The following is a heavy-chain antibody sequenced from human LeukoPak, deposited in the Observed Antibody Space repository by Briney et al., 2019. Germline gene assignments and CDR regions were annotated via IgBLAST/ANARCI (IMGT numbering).Heavy chain of an antibody. D-gene: IGHD1-20*01. Sequence: TGGSLRLSCAASGFTFNDYYINWIRQAPGKGLEWVSYISSSGLTTVYADSVKGRFTNTRDNAHSFMSLQMNSLRPEDTAVYYCARDTNNGLDVWGRGTTVTVSS. J-gene: IGHJ6*02. CDR1: GFTFNDYY. CDR2: ISSSGLTT. V-gene: IGHV3-11*01. CDR3: ARDTNNGLDV.